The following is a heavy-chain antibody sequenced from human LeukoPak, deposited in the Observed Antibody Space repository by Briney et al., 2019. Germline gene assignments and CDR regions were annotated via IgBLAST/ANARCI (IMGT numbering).Heavy chain of an antibody. Sequence: GASVKVSCKASGYTFTDYYMHWVRQAPGQGLEWMGWMNPNSGNTGYAQKFQGRVTMTRNTSISTAYMELSSLRSEDTAVYYCARGRGDYLGYYYYMDVWGKGTTVTISS. D-gene: IGHD4-17*01. CDR2: MNPNSGNT. CDR1: GYTFTDYY. J-gene: IGHJ6*03. CDR3: ARGRGDYLGYYYYMDV. V-gene: IGHV1-8*02.